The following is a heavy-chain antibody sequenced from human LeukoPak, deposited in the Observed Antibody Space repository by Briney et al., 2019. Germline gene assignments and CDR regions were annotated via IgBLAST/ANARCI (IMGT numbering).Heavy chain of an antibody. Sequence: GGSLRLSCAASGFTFSSYWMHWVRQAPGKGLVWVSRINSDGSSTSYADSVKGRFTISRDNAKNSLYLQMNSLRAEDTALYYCAKGARRNYPYHESDYWGQGTLVTVSS. CDR2: INSDGSST. V-gene: IGHV3-74*01. CDR3: AKGARRNYPYHESDY. D-gene: IGHD1-7*01. J-gene: IGHJ4*02. CDR1: GFTFSSYW.